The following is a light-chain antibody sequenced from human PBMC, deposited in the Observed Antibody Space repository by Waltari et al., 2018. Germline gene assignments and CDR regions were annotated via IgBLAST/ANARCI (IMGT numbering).Light chain of an antibody. V-gene: IGLV3-10*01. CDR3: YSTDSSNDHSGV. CDR2: EYS. Sequence: SYDLTQPPSVSVSPGQTARITCSGDALPKKYAYWYQQKSGQAPALVIYEYSKRPPGIPEGFSGSSSGTVATLTISGAQGEDEGDYYCYSTDSSNDHSGVFGGGTKLTVL. CDR1: ALPKKY. J-gene: IGLJ2*01.